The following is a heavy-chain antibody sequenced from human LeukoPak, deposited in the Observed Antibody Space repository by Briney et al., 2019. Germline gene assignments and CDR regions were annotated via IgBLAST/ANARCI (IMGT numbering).Heavy chain of an antibody. CDR1: GYTFTSYY. CDR2: INPSGGST. V-gene: IGHV1-46*01. Sequence: ASVKVSCKASGYTFTSYYMHWVRQAPGQGLEWMGIINPSGGSTSYAQKFQGKVTMTRDTSTSTVYMELSSLRSEDTAVYYCARDRGSKRVAYCGGDCYIGYFDLWGRGTLVTVSS. J-gene: IGHJ2*01. CDR3: ARDRGSKRVAYCGGDCYIGYFDL. D-gene: IGHD2-21*02.